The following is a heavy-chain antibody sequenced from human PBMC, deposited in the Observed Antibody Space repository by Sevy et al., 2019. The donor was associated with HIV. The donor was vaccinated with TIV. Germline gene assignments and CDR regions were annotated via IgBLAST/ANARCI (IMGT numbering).Heavy chain of an antibody. D-gene: IGHD5-18*01. J-gene: IGHJ4*02. V-gene: IGHV3-11*01. CDR2: ISPSGFIK. Sequence: GSLRLSCVASGFTFSDYYMSWIRQAPGKGLEWVSYISPSGFIKHYGDSVKGRFIISRDNAKNSLFLQMNSLGPDDTAVYFCARDNRRGDRWLQLTYDYWGQGTLATVSS. CDR3: ARDNRRGDRWLQLTYDY. CDR1: GFTFSDYY.